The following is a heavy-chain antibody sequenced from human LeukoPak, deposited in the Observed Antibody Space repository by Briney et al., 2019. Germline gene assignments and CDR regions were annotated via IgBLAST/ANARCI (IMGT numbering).Heavy chain of an antibody. J-gene: IGHJ4*02. CDR3: ARDNSGSDPEHWAR. CDR2: IKPDGSEK. V-gene: IGHV3-7*05. D-gene: IGHD5-12*01. CDR1: GFTFSRYW. Sequence: GGSLRLSCAASGFTFSRYWMSWVRQAPGKGLEWVANIKPDGSEKYCVDSVKGRFTISRDNAKNSLYLQMNSLRAEDTAVYYCARDNSGSDPEHWARWGQGTLVTVSS.